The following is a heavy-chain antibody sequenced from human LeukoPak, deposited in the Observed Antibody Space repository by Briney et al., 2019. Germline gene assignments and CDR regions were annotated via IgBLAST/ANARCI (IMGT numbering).Heavy chain of an antibody. CDR3: AKDLSYYDSSGYYPLDY. D-gene: IGHD3-22*01. J-gene: IGHJ4*02. CDR1: GFTFSSYG. V-gene: IGHV3-30*18. Sequence: GGSLRLSCAASGFTFSSYGMHWVRQAPGKGLEWVAVISYDGSNKYYADSVKGRFTISRDNSKNTLYLQMNSLRAEDTAVYYCAKDLSYYDSSGYYPLDYWGQGTLVTVS. CDR2: ISYDGSNK.